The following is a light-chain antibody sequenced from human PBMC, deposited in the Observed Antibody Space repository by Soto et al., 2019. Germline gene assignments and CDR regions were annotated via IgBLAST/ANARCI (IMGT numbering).Light chain of an antibody. CDR1: QSVSSSY. V-gene: IGKV3D-20*02. CDR3: QQRSDWPIT. Sequence: EIVLTQSPGTLSLSPGERATLSCRASQSVSSSYLAWHQQKPGQAPRLLIYDASNRATGIPARFSGSGSGTDFTLTISSLEPEDFAVYSCQQRSDWPITFGQGTRLEIK. CDR2: DAS. J-gene: IGKJ5*01.